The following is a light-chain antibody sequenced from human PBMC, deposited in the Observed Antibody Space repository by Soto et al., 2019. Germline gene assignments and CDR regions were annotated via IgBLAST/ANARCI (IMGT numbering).Light chain of an antibody. V-gene: IGKV3-15*01. CDR3: HQRQSWPRT. J-gene: IGKJ1*01. CDR1: QSVSSN. CDR2: ATS. Sequence: EIGVTQSAAALSVKQGERATLSCGASQSVSSNLAWYQQKPGQTPRLLIYATSTRATGIPARFSASGTGTDFTLTISDVQPEDFALYYCHQRQSWPRTFGQGTKVDIK.